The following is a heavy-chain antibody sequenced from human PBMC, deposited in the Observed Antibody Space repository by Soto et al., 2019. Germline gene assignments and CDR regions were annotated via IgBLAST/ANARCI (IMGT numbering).Heavy chain of an antibody. Sequence: SENLTLTCAASRRSISRYYWSCIRQPPGKELEMIGYFNYSGSTNYNPSLMSRFTISVDTPKNQLSLKLSSVTAADTAGYYCARVTVHYYGMDVWVQVTTVT. CDR2: FNYSGST. CDR3: ARVTVHYYGMDV. J-gene: IGHJ6*02. D-gene: IGHD3-10*01. CDR1: RRSISRYY. V-gene: IGHV4-59*01.